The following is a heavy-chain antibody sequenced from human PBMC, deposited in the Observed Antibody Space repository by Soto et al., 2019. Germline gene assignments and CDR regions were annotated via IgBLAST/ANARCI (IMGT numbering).Heavy chain of an antibody. Sequence: QVQLVQSGAEVKKPGASVKVSCKASGYTFTSYYMRWVRQAPGQGLEWMGIINASGGSTSYAQKFQARVTMTRDTSTSTVYMELRRLRSEDTAVYYCARDYDIFDYWGQGTRVNVSS. V-gene: IGHV1-46*01. D-gene: IGHD3-9*01. CDR2: INASGGST. CDR1: GYTFTSYY. J-gene: IGHJ4*02. CDR3: ARDYDIFDY.